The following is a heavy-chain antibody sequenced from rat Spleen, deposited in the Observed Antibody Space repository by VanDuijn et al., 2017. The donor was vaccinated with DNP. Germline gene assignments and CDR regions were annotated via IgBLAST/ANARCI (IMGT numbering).Heavy chain of an antibody. J-gene: IGHJ2*01. V-gene: IGHV5-20*01. CDR3: TTDWDYFDY. Sequence: EVQLVESDGGLVQPGRSLKLSCAASGFTFSDYYMAWVRQAPTKGLEWVASISNTGDNTYYSDSVKGRFSLSRDNAKSTLYLQMDSLRSEDTATYYCTTDWDYFDYWGQGVMVTVSS. CDR1: GFTFSDYY. CDR2: ISNTGDNT.